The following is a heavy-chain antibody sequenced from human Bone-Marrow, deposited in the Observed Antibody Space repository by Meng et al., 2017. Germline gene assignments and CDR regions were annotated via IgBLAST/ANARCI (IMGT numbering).Heavy chain of an antibody. J-gene: IGHJ6*02. D-gene: IGHD3-22*01. V-gene: IGHV1-69*13. CDR3: ARGPPAAYYYDSSGYYYGFFYYYGMDV. Sequence: SVTVSCKASGGTFSSYAISWVRQAPGQGLEWMGGILPIFGTANYAQKFQGRVTITADESTSTAYMELSSLRSEDTAVYYCARGPPAAYYYDSSGYYYGFFYYYGMDVWGQGTTVTVSS. CDR1: GGTFSSYA. CDR2: ILPIFGTA.